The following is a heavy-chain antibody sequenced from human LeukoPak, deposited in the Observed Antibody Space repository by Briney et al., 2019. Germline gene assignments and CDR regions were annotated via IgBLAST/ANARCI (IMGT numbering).Heavy chain of an antibody. Sequence: SETLSLTCAVYGGSFSVYYWTWIRQPPEKGLECIAETNHSGSTNYNPSLKSRVTISVDTSKNQFSLKLSSVTAADTAVYYCARANLTHTYYFDYWGQGTLVTVSS. CDR2: TNHSGST. J-gene: IGHJ4*02. CDR3: ARANLTHTYYFDY. D-gene: IGHD4/OR15-4a*01. V-gene: IGHV4-34*01. CDR1: GGSFSVYY.